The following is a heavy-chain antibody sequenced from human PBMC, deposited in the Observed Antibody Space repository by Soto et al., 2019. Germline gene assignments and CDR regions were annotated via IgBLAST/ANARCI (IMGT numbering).Heavy chain of an antibody. V-gene: IGHV4-59*01. D-gene: IGHD6-13*01. Sequence: QVQLQESGLGLVKPSETLSLTCTVSGDSINFYHWSWIRQPPGKGLEWIGYVFYSGSTSYNPSLKSRVTITVDTYKNQFSMKLSSVTAADTAVYYCARGHSTNWSLDWFDPWGQGTLVTVSS. CDR2: VFYSGST. CDR1: GDSINFYH. J-gene: IGHJ5*02. CDR3: ARGHSTNWSLDWFDP.